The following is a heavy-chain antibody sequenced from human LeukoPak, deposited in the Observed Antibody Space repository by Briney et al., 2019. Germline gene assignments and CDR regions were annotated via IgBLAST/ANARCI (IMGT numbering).Heavy chain of an antibody. CDR2: FDPEDGET. D-gene: IGHD3-10*01. V-gene: IGHV1-24*01. CDR1: GYTLTELS. Sequence: ASVKVSCKVSGYTLTELSMHWVRQAPGKGLEWMGGFDPEDGETIYAQKFQGRVTMTEDTSTDTAYMELSSLRSEDTAVYYCATDSWGPLWFGELLSPPPSHGMDVWGQGTTVTVSS. CDR3: ATDSWGPLWFGELLSPPPSHGMDV. J-gene: IGHJ6*02.